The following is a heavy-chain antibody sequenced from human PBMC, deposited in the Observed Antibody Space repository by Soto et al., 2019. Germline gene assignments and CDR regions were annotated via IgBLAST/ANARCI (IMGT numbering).Heavy chain of an antibody. J-gene: IGHJ4*02. V-gene: IGHV3-23*01. CDR1: GFTFSSYA. D-gene: IGHD3-22*01. CDR2: ISGSGGST. Sequence: GGSLRLSCAASGFTFSSYAMSWVRQAPGKGLEWVSAISGSGGSTYYADSVKGRFTISRDNSKNTLYLQMNSLRAEDTAVYYCAKDLYYDSSGYPGYWGQGNLVTVSS. CDR3: AKDLYYDSSGYPGY.